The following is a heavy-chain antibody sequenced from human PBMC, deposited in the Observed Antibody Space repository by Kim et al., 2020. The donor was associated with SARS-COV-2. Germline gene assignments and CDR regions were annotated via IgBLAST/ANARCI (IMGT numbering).Heavy chain of an antibody. Sequence: GGSLRLSCVASGFTFSNSWMTWVRQPPGKGLEWVGRIKRTIDGGTSDYAAPVNGRFSISKDDSQKREFLQMDAMKIDDTAGYYSTTDSGAYWGQGALGTV. CDR2: IKRTIDGGTS. CDR1: GFTFSNSW. D-gene: IGHD2-15*01. V-gene: IGHV3-15*01. J-gene: IGHJ4*02. CDR3: TTDSGAY.